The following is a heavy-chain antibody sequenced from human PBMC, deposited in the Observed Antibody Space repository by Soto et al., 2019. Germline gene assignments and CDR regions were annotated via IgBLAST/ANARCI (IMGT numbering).Heavy chain of an antibody. CDR2: IKQDGSEK. V-gene: IGHV3-7*01. CDR3: ARDLQSRYYDVWSGYYRAYNWCDP. Sequence: PGGSLRLSCAASGFTFSSYWMSWVRQAPGKGLEWVANIKQDGSEKYYVDSVKGRFTISRDNAKNSLYLQMNSLRAEDTAVYYCARDLQSRYYDVWSGYYRAYNWCDPWGQGTLVTVSS. CDR1: GFTFSSYW. D-gene: IGHD3-3*01. J-gene: IGHJ5*02.